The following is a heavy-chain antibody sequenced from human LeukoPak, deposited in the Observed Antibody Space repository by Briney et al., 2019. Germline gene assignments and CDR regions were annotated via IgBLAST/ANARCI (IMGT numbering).Heavy chain of an antibody. CDR1: GGSISSSSYY. CDR2: IYYSGST. J-gene: IGHJ2*01. CDR3: ARPGGDVDL. Sequence: SETLSLTCTVSGGSISSSSYYWGWIRQPPGKGLEWIGSIYYSGSTYYNPSLKSRVTISVDTSKNQFSLRLSSVTAADTAVYYCARPGGDVDLWGRGTLVTVSS. D-gene: IGHD2-21*02. V-gene: IGHV4-39*01.